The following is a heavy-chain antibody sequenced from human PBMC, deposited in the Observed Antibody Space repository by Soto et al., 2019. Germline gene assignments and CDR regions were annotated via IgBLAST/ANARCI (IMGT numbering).Heavy chain of an antibody. D-gene: IGHD3-22*01. Sequence: HPGGSLGLSCAASGFTFDDYAMHWVRQTPGKGLEWVSGISWNSGSIGYADSVKGRFTISRDNAKNSLYLQINSLRAEDTALYYCARDYGYDSSGYLFEYWGQGTLVTVSS. J-gene: IGHJ4*02. V-gene: IGHV3-9*01. CDR3: ARDYGYDSSGYLFEY. CDR2: ISWNSGSI. CDR1: GFTFDDYA.